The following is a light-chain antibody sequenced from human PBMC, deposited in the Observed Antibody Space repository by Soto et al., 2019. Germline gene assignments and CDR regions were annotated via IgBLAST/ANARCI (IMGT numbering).Light chain of an antibody. CDR3: QHYNSYSEA. CDR2: GAS. CDR1: QSISTSH. V-gene: IGKV3-20*01. J-gene: IGKJ1*01. Sequence: EIVLTQSPGTLSLSPGERATLSCRASQSISTSHLAWFQQRPGQAPRLLIYGASNRVTGIPDRFSGSGSGTEFTLTISSLQPDDFATYYCQHYNSYSEAFGQGTKVDIK.